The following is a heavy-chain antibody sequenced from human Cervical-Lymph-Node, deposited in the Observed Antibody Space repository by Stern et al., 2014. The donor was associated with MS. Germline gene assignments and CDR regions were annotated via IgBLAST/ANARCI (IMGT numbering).Heavy chain of an antibody. V-gene: IGHV3-33*01. D-gene: IGHD6-19*01. J-gene: IGHJ4*02. CDR1: GFIFNNYA. CDR2: VWYDGSDK. CDR3: ARGRYSSGGYLHDY. Sequence: VQLVESGGGVVQPGRSLRLSCVASGFIFNNYAMHWVRQSPGKGLEWVAVVWYDGSDKYYADSVKGRFTISRDNSKNVLYLQMSGLRVEDSALYYCARGRYSSGGYLHDYWGQGTLVTVSS.